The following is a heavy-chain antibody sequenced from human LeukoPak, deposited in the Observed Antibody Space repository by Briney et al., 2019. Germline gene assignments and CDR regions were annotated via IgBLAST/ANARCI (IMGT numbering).Heavy chain of an antibody. CDR2: IYYSGST. V-gene: IGHV4-39*01. D-gene: IGHD3-10*01. J-gene: IGHJ5*02. CDR1: GGFISSSSYY. Sequence: PSETLSLTCTVSGGFISSSSYYWGWIRQPPGKGLEWIGSIYYSGSTYYNPSLKSRVTISVDTSKNQFSLKLSSVTAADTAVYYCARRLSITMVRGVKEWFDPWGQGTLVTVSS. CDR3: ARRLSITMVRGVKEWFDP.